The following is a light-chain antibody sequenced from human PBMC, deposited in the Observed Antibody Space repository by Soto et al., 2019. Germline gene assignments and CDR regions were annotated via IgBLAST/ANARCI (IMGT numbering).Light chain of an antibody. V-gene: IGKV3-11*01. Sequence: VVTQSPATLSLSPGERATLSCRASQSVSSYLAWYQQKPGQAPRLLIYDASNRATGIPARFSGSGSGTDFTLTISSLEPEDFAVYYCQQRSNWPRSITFGQGTRLEIK. CDR2: DAS. J-gene: IGKJ5*01. CDR1: QSVSSY. CDR3: QQRSNWPRSIT.